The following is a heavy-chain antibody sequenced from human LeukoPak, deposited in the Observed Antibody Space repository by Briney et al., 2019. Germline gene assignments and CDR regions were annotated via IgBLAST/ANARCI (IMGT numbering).Heavy chain of an antibody. D-gene: IGHD2-15*01. CDR2: IYYSGST. CDR3: ARDILNCSGGSCYSRLDY. CDR1: GGSISSYY. Sequence: SETLSLTCTVSGGSISSYYWSWIRQPPGKGLEWIGYIYYSGSTNYNPSLKSRVTISVDTSKNRFSLKLSSVTAADTAVYYCARDILNCSGGSCYSRLDYWGQGTLVTVSS. V-gene: IGHV4-59*01. J-gene: IGHJ4*02.